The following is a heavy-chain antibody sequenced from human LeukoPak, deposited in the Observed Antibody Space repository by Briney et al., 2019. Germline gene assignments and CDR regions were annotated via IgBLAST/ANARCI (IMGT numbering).Heavy chain of an antibody. Sequence: GGSLRLSCAVSGFTFNTYSMDWVRQAPGKGLEWVSYISSSSNTIYYADSVRGRFTISRDNAKNTLYLQMNSLRAEDTAVYYCVRLPYNWPDDRGQGTLVTVSS. CDR1: GFTFNTYS. CDR3: VRLPYNWPDD. CDR2: ISSSSNTI. J-gene: IGHJ5*02. V-gene: IGHV3-48*01.